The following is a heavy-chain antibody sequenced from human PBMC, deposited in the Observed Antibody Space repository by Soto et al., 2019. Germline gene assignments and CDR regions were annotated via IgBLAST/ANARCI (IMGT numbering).Heavy chain of an antibody. J-gene: IGHJ6*02. CDR2: ISSRSSTI. Sequence: EVQLVESGGGLVQPGGSLRLSCAASGFTFSSYSMTWVRQAPGKGLEGVSYISSRSSTIYYADSVKGRFTISRDNAKNSLDLQMNSLRAEDTAVYYCARVFGRYGGTSGAYYYYGMDVWGQGTTVTVSS. CDR3: ARVFGRYGGTSGAYYYYGMDV. V-gene: IGHV3-48*01. CDR1: GFTFSSYS. D-gene: IGHD2-15*01.